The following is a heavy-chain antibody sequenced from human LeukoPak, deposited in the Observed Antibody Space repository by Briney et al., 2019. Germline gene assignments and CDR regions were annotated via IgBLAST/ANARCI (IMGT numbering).Heavy chain of an antibody. CDR1: GFTFSSYA. J-gene: IGHJ3*02. CDR2: ISGSGGST. V-gene: IGHV3-23*01. CDR3: ARGGSTIVGARDAFDI. D-gene: IGHD1-26*01. Sequence: GGSLRLSCAASGFTFSSYAMSWVRQAPGKGLEWVSAISGSGGSTYYADSVKGRFTISRDNSKNTLYLQMNSLRAEDTAVYYCARGGSTIVGARDAFDIWGQGTMVTVSS.